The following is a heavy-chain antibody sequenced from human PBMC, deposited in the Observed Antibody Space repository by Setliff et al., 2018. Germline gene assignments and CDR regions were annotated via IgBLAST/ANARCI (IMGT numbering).Heavy chain of an antibody. CDR1: GGTFSSYG. CDR3: AREGVDTRSSTDYRYYMDV. D-gene: IGHD5-18*01. J-gene: IGHJ6*03. Sequence: SVKVSCKVSGGTFSSYGISWVRQAPGQGLEWLGGTIPNFGTTNYAQEFQGRVTIITDESTSTAYTELSSLRFEDTAVYYCAREGVDTRSSTDYRYYMDVWGKGTTVTVSS. V-gene: IGHV1-69*05. CDR2: TIPNFGTT.